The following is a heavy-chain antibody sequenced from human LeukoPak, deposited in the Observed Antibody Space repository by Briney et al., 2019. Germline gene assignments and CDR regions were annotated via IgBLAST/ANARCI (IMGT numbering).Heavy chain of an antibody. CDR1: GFTVSSNY. J-gene: IGHJ4*02. CDR2: IYSGGST. Sequence: PGRSLRLSCAASGFTVSSNYMSWVRQAPGKGLEWVSVIYSGGSTYYADSVKGRFTISRDNSKNTLYLQMNSLRAEDTAVYYCARVGYDFWSGYYTGYYFDYWGQGTLVTVSS. V-gene: IGHV3-53*01. CDR3: ARVGYDFWSGYYTGYYFDY. D-gene: IGHD3-3*01.